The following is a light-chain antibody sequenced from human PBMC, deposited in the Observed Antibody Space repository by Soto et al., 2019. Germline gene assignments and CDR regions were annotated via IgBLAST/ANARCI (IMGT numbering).Light chain of an antibody. V-gene: IGLV8-61*01. J-gene: IGLJ2*01. Sequence: QAVVTQEPSFSVSPGGTVTLTCGLSSGSVSTSYYPSWYQQTPGQAPRTLIYSTNTRSSGVPDRFSGSIRGSKAALTITGAQADDAADYCCVQYMGSGIVVFGGGTKLTVL. CDR1: SGSVSTSYY. CDR2: STN. CDR3: VQYMGSGIVV.